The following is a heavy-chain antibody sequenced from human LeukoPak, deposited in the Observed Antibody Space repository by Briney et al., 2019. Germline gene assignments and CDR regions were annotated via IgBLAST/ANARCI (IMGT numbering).Heavy chain of an antibody. CDR2: IYYSGST. CDR1: GGSISSSSYY. D-gene: IGHD5-12*01. CDR3: ARAPTWIFDY. Sequence: SETLSLTCTVSGGSISSSSYYWGWIRQPPGKGLEWIGSIYYSGSTYYNPSLKSRVTISVDTSKNQFSLKLSSVTAADTAVYYCARAPTWIFDYWGQGTLVTVSS. J-gene: IGHJ4*02. V-gene: IGHV4-39*01.